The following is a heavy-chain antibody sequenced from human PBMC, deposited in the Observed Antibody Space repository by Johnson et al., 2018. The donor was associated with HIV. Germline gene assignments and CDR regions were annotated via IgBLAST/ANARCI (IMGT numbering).Heavy chain of an antibody. V-gene: IGHV3-9*01. J-gene: IGHJ3*02. CDR1: GFTFDDYA. CDR3: ARAAIGVLPAGAFDI. D-gene: IGHD2-2*01. CDR2: INWSSGSI. Sequence: VQLVESGGVVVQPGGSLRLSCAASGFTFDDYAMHWVRQAPGKGLEWVSGINWSSGSIGYADSVKGRFTISRDKTKKTLYLQMNSLRADDTAVYYCARAAIGVLPAGAFDIWGRGTMVTVSS.